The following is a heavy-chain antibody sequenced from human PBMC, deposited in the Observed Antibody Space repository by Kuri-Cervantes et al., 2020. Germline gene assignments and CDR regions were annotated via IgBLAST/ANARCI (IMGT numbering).Heavy chain of an antibody. CDR2: ININSGGT. CDR3: ATSLAAADVSWFDP. V-gene: IGHV1-2*04. Sequence: ASVKVSCKASGYTFTGYYMHWVRQAPGQGLEWMGWININSGGTYYAQKFQGWVNMTRDTSISTAYMELSSLRSEDTAVYYCATSLAAADVSWFDPWGQGTLVTDSS. D-gene: IGHD6-13*01. J-gene: IGHJ5*02. CDR1: GYTFTGYY.